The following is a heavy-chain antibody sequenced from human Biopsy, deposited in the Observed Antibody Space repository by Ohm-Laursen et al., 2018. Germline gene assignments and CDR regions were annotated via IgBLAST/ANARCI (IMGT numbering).Heavy chain of an antibody. Sequence: ASVKVSCKVSGYSLTELSMHWVRQAPGQGLEWMGGFAPENGRIVYSQKFQGRVTMTTDTSTSTAYMELRSLRSDDTAVYYCARDRGYYYYYGMDVWGQGTTVTVSS. CDR3: ARDRGYYYYYGMDV. CDR1: GYSLTELS. CDR2: FAPENGRI. J-gene: IGHJ6*02. D-gene: IGHD3-10*01. V-gene: IGHV1-24*01.